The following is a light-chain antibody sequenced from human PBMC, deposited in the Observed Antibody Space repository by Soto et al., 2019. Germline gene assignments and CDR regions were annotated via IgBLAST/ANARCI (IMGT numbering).Light chain of an antibody. J-gene: IGKJ5*01. CDR1: QSISSN. V-gene: IGKV3D-15*01. Sequence: EIVMTQSPAILSVSPGERVTLSCRANQSISSNLAWYQQKPGHTPRLLIYGATTRATGIPARFSGSGSGTGFTLTINSLQSEDFAVYYCQQRSNWPPEITFGQGTRLEIK. CDR2: GAT. CDR3: QQRSNWPPEIT.